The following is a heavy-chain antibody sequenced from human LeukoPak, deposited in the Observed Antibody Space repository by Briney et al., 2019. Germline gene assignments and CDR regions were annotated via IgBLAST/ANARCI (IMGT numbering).Heavy chain of an antibody. CDR3: ARDNYAGYGLDY. CDR1: GFTFSNFG. V-gene: IGHV3-33*01. Sequence: GGSLRPSCAASGFTFSNFGMHWVRQAPGKGLEWVVLIWYDGSNKYYADSVKGRFTISRDNSKNTLYLQMNSLRAEDTAVYYCARDNYAGYGLDYWGHGTLVTVSS. CDR2: IWYDGSNK. D-gene: IGHD2-2*01. J-gene: IGHJ4*01.